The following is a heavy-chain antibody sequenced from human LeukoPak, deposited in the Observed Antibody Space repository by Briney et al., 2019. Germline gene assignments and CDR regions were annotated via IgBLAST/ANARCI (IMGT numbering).Heavy chain of an antibody. CDR3: VRDRGHCSGGNCYTVLDY. V-gene: IGHV3-7*01. CDR2: IKEDGSGK. Sequence: GGSLRLSCAASGFSFSSYYMTWVRQAPGKGLEWVAYIKEDGSGKNYVDSVKGRFTISRDNAKNSLYLQMNSLRAEDTAVYYCVRDRGHCSGGNCYTVLDYWGQGTLVTVSS. D-gene: IGHD2-15*01. CDR1: GFSFSSYY. J-gene: IGHJ4*02.